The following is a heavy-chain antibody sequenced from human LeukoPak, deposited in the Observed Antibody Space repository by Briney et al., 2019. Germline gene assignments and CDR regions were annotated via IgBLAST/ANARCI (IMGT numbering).Heavy chain of an antibody. CDR1: GGSISSGGYY. D-gene: IGHD4-17*01. CDR2: IYYSGST. CDR3: ARDRSYNYGDRVFDY. J-gene: IGHJ4*02. V-gene: IGHV4-31*03. Sequence: SETLSLTCTVPGGSISSGGYYWSWIRQHPGKGLEWIGYIYYSGSTYYNPSLKSRVTISVDTSKNQFSLKLSSVTAADTAVYYCARDRSYNYGDRVFDYWGQGTLVTVSS.